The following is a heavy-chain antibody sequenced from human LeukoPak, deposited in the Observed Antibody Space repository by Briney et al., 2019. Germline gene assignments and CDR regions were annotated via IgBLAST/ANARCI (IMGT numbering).Heavy chain of an antibody. CDR1: GDSINSLDL. Sequence: SETLSLTCTASGDSINSLDLWSWVRQPPGKGLEWIGEMYLSGTTHPNPSVKSRVTISIDKSKNQFFLNLSSVTAADTAVYYCAGLVGRYSSGLYYYYFDYWGQGTLVTVSS. CDR3: AGLVGRYSSGLYYYYFDY. J-gene: IGHJ4*02. D-gene: IGHD3-22*01. CDR2: MYLSGTT. V-gene: IGHV4-4*02.